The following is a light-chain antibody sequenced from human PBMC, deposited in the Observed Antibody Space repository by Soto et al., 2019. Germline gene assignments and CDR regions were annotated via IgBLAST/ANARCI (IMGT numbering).Light chain of an antibody. V-gene: IGLV2-14*01. CDR1: SSDIGGYNY. CDR3: NSFASSNSLI. J-gene: IGLJ2*01. Sequence: QSALTQPASVSGSLGQSITISCTGTSSDIGGYNYVSWYQQHPGKAPKLIIYEVSYRPSGVSNRFSASKSVNTASLTISGLQAEDEADYYCNSFASSNSLIFGGGTKLTVL. CDR2: EVS.